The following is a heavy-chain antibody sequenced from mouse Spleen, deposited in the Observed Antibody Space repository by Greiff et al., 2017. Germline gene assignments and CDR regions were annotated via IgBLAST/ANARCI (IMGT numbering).Heavy chain of an antibody. J-gene: IGHJ3*01. CDR2: ISSGGGNT. CDR1: GFTFSSYA. D-gene: IGHD2-10*02. Sequence: EVKLEESGGGLVKRGGSLKLSCAASGFTFSSYAMSWVRQTPEKRLEWVATISSGGGNTYYPDSVKGRFTISRDNAKNTLYLQMSSLKSEDTAMYYCARDATYGNWFAYWGQGTLVTVSA. V-gene: IGHV5-9*04. CDR3: ARDATYGNWFAY.